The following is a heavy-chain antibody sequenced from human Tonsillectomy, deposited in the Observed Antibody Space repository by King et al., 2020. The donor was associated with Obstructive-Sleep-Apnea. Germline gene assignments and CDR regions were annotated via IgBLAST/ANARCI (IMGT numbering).Heavy chain of an antibody. D-gene: IGHD3-10*01. J-gene: IGHJ3*02. V-gene: IGHV3-30*18. Sequence: QWQLVQSGGGVVQPGRSLRLSCAASGFTFSSYGMHWVRQAPGKGLEWVAVISYDGSNKYYAASVKGRFTISRDLSKNTLYLQMHSLRTEDTAVYFCAKDAYGSGSYYGLNAFDIWGQGKMVTVSS. CDR2: ISYDGSNK. CDR3: AKDAYGSGSYYGLNAFDI. CDR1: GFTFSSYG.